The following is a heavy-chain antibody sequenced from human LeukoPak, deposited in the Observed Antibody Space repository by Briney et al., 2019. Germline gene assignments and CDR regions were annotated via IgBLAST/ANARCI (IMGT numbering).Heavy chain of an antibody. CDR3: AKDRPNYYGNNGHYYRRDGDS. V-gene: IGHV3-23*01. Sequence: GGSLSLSCAASGFTFSIYAMSWVRQAPGKGLEWVSSISGSGDLTYYAGSVKGRFTISRDDSKNTLYLQMNSLRAEDTAIYYCAKDRPNYYGNNGHYYRRDGDSWGQGTLVTVSS. J-gene: IGHJ5*01. CDR1: GFTFSIYA. CDR2: ISGSGDLT. D-gene: IGHD3-22*01.